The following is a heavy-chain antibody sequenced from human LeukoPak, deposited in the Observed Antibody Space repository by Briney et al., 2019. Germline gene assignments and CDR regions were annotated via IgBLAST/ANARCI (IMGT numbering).Heavy chain of an antibody. CDR1: GGSISSSSYY. J-gene: IGHJ4*02. CDR2: IYYSGGT. Sequence: SETLSLTCTVSGGSISSSSYYWGWVRQPPGKGLEFVGSIYYSGGTYYNPSLKSRVTISVDTSKNQFSLKLSSVTAADTAVYYCASARTSSRSWFTFDYWGQGILVTVSS. CDR3: ASARTSSRSWFTFDY. V-gene: IGHV4-39*01. D-gene: IGHD6-13*01.